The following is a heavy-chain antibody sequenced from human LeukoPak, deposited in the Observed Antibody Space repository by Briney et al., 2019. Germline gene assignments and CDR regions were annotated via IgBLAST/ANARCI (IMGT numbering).Heavy chain of an antibody. D-gene: IGHD2-15*01. CDR3: ARGRGCSGGSCYNYDY. J-gene: IGHJ4*02. CDR2: INHSGST. V-gene: IGHV4-34*01. Sequence: SETLSLTCAVYGGSFSGYYWSWIRQPPGKGLEWIGEINHSGSTNYNPSLKSRVTISVDTSKNQFSLKLSSVTAADTAVYYCARGRGCSGGSCYNYDYWGQGTLVTVSS. CDR1: GGSFSGYY.